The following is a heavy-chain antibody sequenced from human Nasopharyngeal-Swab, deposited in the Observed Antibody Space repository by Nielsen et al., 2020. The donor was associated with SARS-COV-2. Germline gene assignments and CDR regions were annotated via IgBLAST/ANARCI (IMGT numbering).Heavy chain of an antibody. D-gene: IGHD2-2*02. Sequence: GESLKISCAASGFTFRSYTLNWVRQAPGKGLEWVSYISSSSTTIYYTGSVRGRFTISRDNAKNSPFLQMNSLRDEDTAVYYCARDIYPGAYGMDVWGQGTTVTVSS. J-gene: IGHJ6*02. CDR1: GFTFRSYT. V-gene: IGHV3-48*02. CDR2: ISSSSTTI. CDR3: ARDIYPGAYGMDV.